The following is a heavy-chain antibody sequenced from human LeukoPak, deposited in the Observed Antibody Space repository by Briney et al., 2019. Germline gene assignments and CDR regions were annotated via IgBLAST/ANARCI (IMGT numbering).Heavy chain of an antibody. CDR2: ISSDGSKN. J-gene: IGHJ4*02. CDR1: GFPFSSYG. V-gene: IGHV3-30*18. Sequence: GGSLRLSCAASGFPFSSYGMHWVRQTPGKGLEWVALISSDGSKNIYADPVKGRFTVSRDNSKNTLYLQMNSLRAEDTAVYYCVKGLVQTTMSYSVDYWGQGALVTVSS. CDR3: VKGLVQTTMSYSVDY. D-gene: IGHD1-1*01.